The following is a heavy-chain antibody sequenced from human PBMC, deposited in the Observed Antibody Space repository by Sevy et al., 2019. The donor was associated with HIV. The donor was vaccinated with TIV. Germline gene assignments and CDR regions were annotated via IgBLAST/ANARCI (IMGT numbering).Heavy chain of an antibody. D-gene: IGHD6-25*01. CDR2: ISWNSGSI. V-gene: IGHV3-9*01. Sequence: GGSLRLSCAASGFTFDDYAMHWVRQAPGKGLEWVSRISWNSGSIAYADPVKGRFTISRDNAKNSLYLQMNSLSAEDTALYYCAIDPSSCGLFFDYWGQGTLVTVSS. CDR1: GFTFDDYA. J-gene: IGHJ4*02. CDR3: AIDPSSCGLFFDY.